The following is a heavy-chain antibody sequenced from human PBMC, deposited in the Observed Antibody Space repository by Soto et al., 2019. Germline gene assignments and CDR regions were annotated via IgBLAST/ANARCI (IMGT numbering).Heavy chain of an antibody. CDR2: ISGSGGST. J-gene: IGHJ6*03. CDR1: GFTFSSYA. CDR3: AKEEYCSGGSCYSIGFVGYMDV. D-gene: IGHD2-15*01. Sequence: GESLKISCAASGFTFSSYAMSWVRQAPGKGLEWVSAISGSGGSTYYADSVKGRFTISRDNSKNTLYLQMNSLRAEDTAVYYCAKEEYCSGGSCYSIGFVGYMDVWGKGTTVTVSS. V-gene: IGHV3-23*01.